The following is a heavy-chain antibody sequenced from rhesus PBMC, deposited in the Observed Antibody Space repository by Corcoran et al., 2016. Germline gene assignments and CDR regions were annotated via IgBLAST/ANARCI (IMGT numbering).Heavy chain of an antibody. CDR2: MGGRSGCT. J-gene: IGHJ4*01. CDR1: GGSISSHY. CDR3: ARLGGGRSSVDY. Sequence: QVQLQESGPALVKPSETLSLTCAVSGGSISSHYWSWIRQPPGKGLEWIGYMGGRSGCTNYNPYPKSRVTMSSDTSKTQCSLELSSVTAAYTAVYYWARLGGGRSSVDYWGQGVLVTVSS. V-gene: IGHV4-165*01. D-gene: IGHD6-37*01.